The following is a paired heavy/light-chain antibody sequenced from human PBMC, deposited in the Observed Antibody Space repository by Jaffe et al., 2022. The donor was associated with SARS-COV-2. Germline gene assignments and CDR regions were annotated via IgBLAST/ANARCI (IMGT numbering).Heavy chain of an antibody. Sequence: EVQLVQSGAEVKKPGESLKISCKNSGYDFTSYWIGWVRQMPGKGLEWMGIIYPGDSDTRYNPSFQGQVTMSADKSVNTVYLQWSSLKASDTAMYYCARPRYSSSTPGYFDLWGRGTLVTVSS. CDR2: IYPGDSDT. CDR1: GYDFTSYW. J-gene: IGHJ2*01. D-gene: IGHD6-13*01. V-gene: IGHV5-51*01. CDR3: ARPRYSSSTPGYFDL.
Light chain of an antibody. J-gene: IGKJ3*01. CDR2: GAS. V-gene: IGKV3-20*01. Sequence: EIVLTQSPGTLSLSPGERATLSCRASQSVSNNYLAWYQQRPGQPPRLLIYGASSRATGIPDRFSGSGSGTDFTLTISRLEPEDFAVYHCQQHGNSPFTFGPGTKVDIK. CDR1: QSVSNNY. CDR3: QQHGNSPFT.